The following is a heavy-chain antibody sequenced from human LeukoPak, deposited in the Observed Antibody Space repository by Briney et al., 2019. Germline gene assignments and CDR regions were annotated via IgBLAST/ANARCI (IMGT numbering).Heavy chain of an antibody. CDR3: GRGGGGHSSMTGCFDY. J-gene: IGHJ4*02. V-gene: IGHV4-30-4*01. Sequence: KASQTLSLTCTVSGGSISSGDYSWSWFRQPPGKGLEWIGYIYYSGSTYCNPSPTSRVTISVDTSKNKFSLKLSSVTALDTALYYSGRGGGGHSSMTGCFDYWGQGTLVTVSS. CDR1: GGSISSGDYS. D-gene: IGHD6-13*01. CDR2: IYYSGST.